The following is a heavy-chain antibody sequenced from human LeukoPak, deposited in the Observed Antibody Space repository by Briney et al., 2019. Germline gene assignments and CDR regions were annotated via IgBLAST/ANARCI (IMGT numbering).Heavy chain of an antibody. CDR1: GYTFTGYY. CDR3: ARGGWYSGYVGVDY. V-gene: IGHV1-2*04. D-gene: IGHD5-12*01. CDR2: INPNSGGT. Sequence: GASVKVSCKASGYTFTGYYMHWVRQAPGQGLEWMGWINPNSGGTNYAQKFQGWVTMNRDTSISTAYMELSRLRSDDTAVYYCARGGWYSGYVGVDYWGQGTLVTVSS. J-gene: IGHJ4*02.